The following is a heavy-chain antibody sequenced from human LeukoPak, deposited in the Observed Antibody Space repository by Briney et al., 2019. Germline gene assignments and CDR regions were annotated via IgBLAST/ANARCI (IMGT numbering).Heavy chain of an antibody. CDR3: ARDSYYDILTGYDVSSDY. D-gene: IGHD3-9*01. J-gene: IGHJ4*02. Sequence: SGGSLRLSCAASGFTFSSYSMNWVRQAPGKGLEWVSSISSSSSYIYYADSVKGRFTISRDNAKNSLYLQMNSLRAEDTAVYYCARDSYYDILTGYDVSSDYWGQGTLVTVSS. CDR2: ISSSSSYI. V-gene: IGHV3-21*01. CDR1: GFTFSSYS.